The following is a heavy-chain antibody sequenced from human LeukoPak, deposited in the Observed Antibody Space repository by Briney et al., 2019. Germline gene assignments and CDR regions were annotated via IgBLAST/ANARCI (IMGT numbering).Heavy chain of an antibody. CDR3: ARVSWFGELTPYFDY. V-gene: IGHV4-30-2*01. CDR2: IYHSGNT. Sequence: ESSQTLSLTCAVSGGSISSGDYPWSWIRQPPGKGLEWIGYIYHSGNTYYNPSLKSRVTISVDRSKNQFSLKLCSVTAADTAVYYCARVSWFGELTPYFDYWGQGTLVTVSS. J-gene: IGHJ4*02. CDR1: GGSISSGDYP. D-gene: IGHD3-10*01.